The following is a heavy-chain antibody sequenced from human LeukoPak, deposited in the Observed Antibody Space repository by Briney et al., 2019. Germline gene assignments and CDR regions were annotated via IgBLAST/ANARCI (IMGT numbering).Heavy chain of an antibody. CDR3: ATGHCNTSSCYYYYMDV. D-gene: IGHD2/OR15-2a*01. CDR1: GYTLRELS. CDR2: FDPEDGDS. Sequence: ASVKVSCKFSGYTLRELSMHWVRQVPAKGLQWMGVFDPEDGDSIIAQKFQGRLTMTEDTSTDTAYMELSRLTSEDTAMYYCATGHCNTSSCYYYYMDVWGKGTTVTVSS. V-gene: IGHV1-24*01. J-gene: IGHJ6*03.